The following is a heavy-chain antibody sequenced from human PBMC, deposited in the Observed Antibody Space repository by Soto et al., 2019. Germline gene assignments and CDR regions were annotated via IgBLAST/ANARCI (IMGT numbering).Heavy chain of an antibody. Sequence: VRLVESGGDLVQPGRSLRLSCAASGFTFGSYGMHWVRQAPGKGLEWVAMISYDGRHHYYADSMKGRFTISRDNFKDTLYLQMDGLTPEDTAIYFCARELDIPPDYYFDYWGQGTLVTVSS. CDR2: ISYDGRHH. CDR1: GFTFGSYG. D-gene: IGHD5-12*01. V-gene: IGHV3-30*03. CDR3: ARELDIPPDYYFDY. J-gene: IGHJ4*02.